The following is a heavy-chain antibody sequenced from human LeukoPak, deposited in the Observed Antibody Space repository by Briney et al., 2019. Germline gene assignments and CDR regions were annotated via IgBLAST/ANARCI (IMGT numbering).Heavy chain of an antibody. D-gene: IGHD2/OR15-2a*01. Sequence: PSETLSLTCVVSGASVSSSHWIWIRQLPGKGLEWIGCLSYTGKTDYNPSLTSRVTISLDTSKNQVSLKLRSVTAADTAVYYCSEGYFEPFDHWGQGTLVTVSS. CDR2: LSYTGKT. CDR3: SEGYFEPFDH. V-gene: IGHV4-59*02. CDR1: GASVSSSH. J-gene: IGHJ4*02.